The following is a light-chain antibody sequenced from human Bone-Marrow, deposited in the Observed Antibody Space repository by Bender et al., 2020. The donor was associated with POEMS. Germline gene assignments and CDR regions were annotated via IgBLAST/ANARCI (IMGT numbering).Light chain of an antibody. CDR2: EGS. CDR3: CSYAGSRTSV. Sequence: QSALTQPASVSGSPGQSLAISCTGTNNDVGGYNLVSWYQQHPDKAPKLLIYEGSKRLSGVSDRFSGSKSGNTASLTISGLQAEDEADYYCCSYAGSRTSVFGTGTKVTLL. V-gene: IGLV2-23*01. J-gene: IGLJ1*01. CDR1: NNDVGGYNL.